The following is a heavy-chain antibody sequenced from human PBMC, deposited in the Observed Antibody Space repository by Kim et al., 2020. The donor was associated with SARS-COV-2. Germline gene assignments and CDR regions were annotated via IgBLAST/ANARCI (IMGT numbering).Heavy chain of an antibody. J-gene: IGHJ4*02. CDR3: ARGGGPPDYDILTHFDY. Sequence: LKSRVTISVDTSKNQFSLKLSSVTAADTAVYYCARGGGPPDYDILTHFDYWGQGTLVTVSS. V-gene: IGHV4-31*02. D-gene: IGHD3-9*01.